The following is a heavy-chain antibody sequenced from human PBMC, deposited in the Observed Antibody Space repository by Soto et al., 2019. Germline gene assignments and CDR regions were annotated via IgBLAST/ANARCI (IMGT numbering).Heavy chain of an antibody. CDR1: GGSLSSGDYY. D-gene: IGHD1-20*01. CDR2: IYYSGST. CDR3: AREAITGTPISYYYYYGMDV. J-gene: IGHJ6*02. V-gene: IGHV4-30-4*01. Sequence: SETLSLTCTVSGGSLSSGDYYWSWIRQPPGKGLEWIGYIYYSGSTYYNPSLKSRVTISVDTSKNQFSLKLSSVTAADMAVYYCAREAITGTPISYYYYYGMDVWGQGTTVTVSS.